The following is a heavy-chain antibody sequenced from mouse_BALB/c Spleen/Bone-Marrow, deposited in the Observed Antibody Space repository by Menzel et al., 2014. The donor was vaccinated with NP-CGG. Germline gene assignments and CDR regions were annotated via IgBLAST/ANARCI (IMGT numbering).Heavy chain of an antibody. J-gene: IGHJ2*01. CDR2: ISYSGGT. CDR3: ARKAYYFDY. CDR1: GYSITSDHA. V-gene: IGHV3-2*02. Sequence: EVQLVESGPGLVKPSQSLSLTCTVTGYSITSDHACNWIQQFPGNKLEWMGSISYSGGTSYNPSLKSRISISRDPSKNQFFLQLNSVTTEDTGTYYCARKAYYFDYWGQGTTLTVSS.